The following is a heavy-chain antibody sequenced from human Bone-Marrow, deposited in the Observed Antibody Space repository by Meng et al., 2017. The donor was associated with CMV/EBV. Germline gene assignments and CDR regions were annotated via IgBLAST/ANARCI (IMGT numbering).Heavy chain of an antibody. D-gene: IGHD5-24*01. CDR3: ASHEEGYNSYVDY. Sequence: GGSLRLSCAASGFTFSDYYMSWIRQAPGKGLEWVSYISSSGSTIYYADSVKGRFTISRDNSKNTLYLQMNSLRAEDTAVYFCASHEEGYNSYVDYWGQGTLVTVSS. CDR2: ISSSGSTI. J-gene: IGHJ4*02. CDR1: GFTFSDYY. V-gene: IGHV3-11*01.